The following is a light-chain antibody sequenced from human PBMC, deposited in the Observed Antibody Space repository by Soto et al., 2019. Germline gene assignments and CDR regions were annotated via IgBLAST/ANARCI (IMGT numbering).Light chain of an antibody. V-gene: IGKV3-15*01. CDR1: QSVWSH. J-gene: IGKJ3*01. CDR2: AAS. CDR3: QQYSAWPLI. Sequence: ELVMTQSPATLSVSPGERATLSCRASQSVWSHLAWYQQKPGQAPRLLIYAASTRASGIEARFSGSGSGTDFTLTISSLQSEDSAVYYCQQYSAWPLIFGPGTTVDIK.